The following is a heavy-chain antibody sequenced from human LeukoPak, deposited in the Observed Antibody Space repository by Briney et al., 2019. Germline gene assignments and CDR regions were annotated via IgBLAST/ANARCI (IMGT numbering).Heavy chain of an antibody. Sequence: SETLSLTCTVSGGSISSYYWSWIRQPPGKGLQWIGYIYYSGSTNYNPSLKSRVTISVDTSKNQFSLKLSSVTAADTAVYYCATLDTAMVVFDYWGQGTLVTVSS. CDR2: IYYSGST. D-gene: IGHD5-18*01. CDR1: GGSISSYY. J-gene: IGHJ4*02. V-gene: IGHV4-59*01. CDR3: ATLDTAMVVFDY.